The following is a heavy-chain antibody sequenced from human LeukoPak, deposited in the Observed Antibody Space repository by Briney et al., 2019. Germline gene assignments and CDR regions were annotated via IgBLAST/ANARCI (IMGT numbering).Heavy chain of an antibody. D-gene: IGHD5-18*01. V-gene: IGHV4-59*08. CDR2: IYYSGST. CDR1: GGSITDYY. J-gene: IGHJ4*02. CDR3: ARQRTRGGTAMAIDY. Sequence: SETLSLTCALSGGSITDYYYNWVRQPPGKGLEWIGYIYYSGSTNYNPSLKSRVTISVDTSKNQFSLKLSSVTAADTAVYYCARQRTRGGTAMAIDYWGQGTLVTVSS.